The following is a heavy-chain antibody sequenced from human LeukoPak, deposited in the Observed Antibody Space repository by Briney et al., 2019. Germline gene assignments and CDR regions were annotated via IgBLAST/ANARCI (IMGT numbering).Heavy chain of an antibody. D-gene: IGHD2-2*03. CDR3: ARDLGIVVVPAAHNWFDP. CDR2: ISAYNGNT. J-gene: IGHJ5*02. CDR1: GYTFTSYG. V-gene: IGHV1-18*01. Sequence: ASVKVSCKASGYTFTSYGISWVRQAPGQGLEWMGWISAYNGNTNYAQKLQGRVTMTTDTSTSTAYMELRSLRSDDTAVYYCARDLGIVVVPAAHNWFDPWGQGTLVTVSS.